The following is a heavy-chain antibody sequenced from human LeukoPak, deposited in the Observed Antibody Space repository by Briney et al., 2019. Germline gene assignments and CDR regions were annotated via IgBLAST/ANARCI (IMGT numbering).Heavy chain of an antibody. CDR1: GYTLTELS. CDR2: FDPEDGET. J-gene: IGHJ4*02. V-gene: IGHV1-24*01. Sequence: ASLKVSCKVSGYTLTELSMHWVRQAPGKGLEWMGGFDPEDGETIYAQKFQGRVTMTEDTSTDTAYMELSSLRSEDTAVYYCATDLRRSGSYYYHYWGQGTLVTVSS. CDR3: ATDLRRSGSYYYHY. D-gene: IGHD1-26*01.